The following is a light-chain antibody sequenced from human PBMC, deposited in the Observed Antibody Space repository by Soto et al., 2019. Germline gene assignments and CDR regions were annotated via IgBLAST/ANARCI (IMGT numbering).Light chain of an antibody. CDR3: QQYHNWPIT. Sequence: IVITQSPSTLSVSTGESATLSCRASQSVSSNLAWHQQKPGQAPRILMYDASTRATGISARFSGSGSGTEFTLTISSLQSEDFAVYYCQQYHNWPITFGQGTRLEIK. J-gene: IGKJ5*01. CDR2: DAS. CDR1: QSVSSN. V-gene: IGKV3-15*01.